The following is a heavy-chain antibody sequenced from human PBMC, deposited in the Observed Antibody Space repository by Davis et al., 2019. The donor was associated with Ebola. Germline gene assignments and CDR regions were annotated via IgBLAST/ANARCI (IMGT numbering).Heavy chain of an antibody. CDR3: ARVWSSGWNN. D-gene: IGHD6-19*01. J-gene: IGHJ4*02. CDR2: IFYTGST. Sequence: SETLSLTCTVSGGSISTTSYYWGWIRQPPGKGLEWIGSIFYTGSTFYNPSLKSRVSISVDTSKNQFSLKLSSVTAADTAVYYCARVWSSGWNNWGQGTLVTVSS. V-gene: IGHV4-39*01. CDR1: GGSISTTSYY.